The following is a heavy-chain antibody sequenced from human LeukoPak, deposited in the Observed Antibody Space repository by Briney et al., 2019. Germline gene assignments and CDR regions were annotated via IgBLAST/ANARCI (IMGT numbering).Heavy chain of an antibody. CDR3: ARELYDILTGYYGGYSDY. CDR1: GFTFSSYE. D-gene: IGHD3-9*01. V-gene: IGHV3-48*03. J-gene: IGHJ4*02. CDR2: ISSSGSTI. Sequence: GGSLRLPCAASGFTFSSYEMNWVRQAPGKGLEWVSYISSSGSTIYYADSVKGRFTISRDNAKNSLYLQMNSLRAEDTAVYYCARELYDILTGYYGGYSDYWGQGTLVTVSS.